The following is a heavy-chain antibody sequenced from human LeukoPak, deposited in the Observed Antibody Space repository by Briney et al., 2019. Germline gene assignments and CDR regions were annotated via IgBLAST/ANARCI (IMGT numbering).Heavy chain of an antibody. CDR2: ISSSSSYI. D-gene: IGHD2-2*01. Sequence: PGGSLRLSCAASGFTFSSYSMNWVRQAPGKGLEWVSSISSSSSYIYYADSVKGRFTISRDNAKNSLYLQMNSLRAEDTAVYYCARVSLYCNSSSCPGFCGQGTLVTLSS. V-gene: IGHV3-21*01. CDR1: GFTFSSYS. J-gene: IGHJ4*02. CDR3: ARVSLYCNSSSCPGF.